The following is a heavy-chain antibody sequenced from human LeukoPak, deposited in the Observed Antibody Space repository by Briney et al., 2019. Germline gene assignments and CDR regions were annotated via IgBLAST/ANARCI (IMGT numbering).Heavy chain of an antibody. V-gene: IGHV1-46*01. CDR1: GYSFTSYY. D-gene: IGHD5-12*01. CDR3: AREGANNGSGYLGAFDY. Sequence: ASVKVSCKASGYSFTSYYMYWVRQAPGQGLEWMGILNPSGDSTSNAQKFQGRVTMTRDTSTSTVYMELSSLRSEDTAVYYCAREGANNGSGYLGAFDYWGQGTLVTVSS. CDR2: LNPSGDST. J-gene: IGHJ4*02.